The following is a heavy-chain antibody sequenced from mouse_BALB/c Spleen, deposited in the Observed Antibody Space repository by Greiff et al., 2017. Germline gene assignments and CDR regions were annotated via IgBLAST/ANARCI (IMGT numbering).Heavy chain of an antibody. CDR2: INPSNGRI. V-gene: IGHV1S81*02. D-gene: IGHD2-1*01. CDR1: GYTFTSYW. J-gene: IGHJ1*01. CDR3: ARLYYGNPGSRYFDV. Sequence: QVQLQQPGAELVKPGASVKLSCKASGYTFTSYWMHWVKQRPGQGLEWIGEINPSNGRINYNEKFKSKATLTVDKSSSTAYMQLKSLTSEDSAVYYCARLYYGNPGSRYFDVWGAGTTVTVSS.